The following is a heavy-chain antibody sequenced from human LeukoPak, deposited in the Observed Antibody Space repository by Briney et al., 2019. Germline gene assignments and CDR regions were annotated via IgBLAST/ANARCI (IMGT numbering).Heavy chain of an antibody. CDR1: GGTFSSYA. V-gene: IGHV1-69*13. D-gene: IGHD3-9*01. J-gene: IGHJ4*02. CDR2: IIPIFGTA. Sequence: VASVKVSCKASGGTFSSYAISWVRRAPGQGLEWMGGIIPIFGTANYAQKFQGRVTITADESTSTAYMELSSLRSEDTAVYYCSTGYYMRYYFDYWGQGTLVTVSS. CDR3: STGYYMRYYFDY.